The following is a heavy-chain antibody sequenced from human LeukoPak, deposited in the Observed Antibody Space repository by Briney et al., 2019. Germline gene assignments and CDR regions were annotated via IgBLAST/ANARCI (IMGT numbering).Heavy chain of an antibody. V-gene: IGHV4-59*01. D-gene: IGHD3-10*01. J-gene: IGHJ4*02. Sequence: SETLSLTCTVSGGSISSYYWSWIRQPPGKGLEWIGYIYYSGSTNYNPSLKSRVTISVGTSKNQFSLKLSSVTAADTAVYYCARDQTGSEGIIDYWGQGTLVTVSS. CDR1: GGSISSYY. CDR2: IYYSGST. CDR3: ARDQTGSEGIIDY.